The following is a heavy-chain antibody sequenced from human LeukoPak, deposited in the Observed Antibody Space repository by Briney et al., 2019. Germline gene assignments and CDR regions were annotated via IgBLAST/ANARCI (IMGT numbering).Heavy chain of an antibody. CDR2: ISGSGGST. D-gene: IGHD3-10*01. CDR1: GFTFSSYA. Sequence: PGGSLRLSCAASGFTFSSYAMSWVRQAPGKGLEWVSAISGSGGSTYYADSVKGRFTISRDNSKNTLYLQMNSLRAEDTAVYYCAREGRRLLWFGEFGYWGQGTLVTVSS. V-gene: IGHV3-23*01. J-gene: IGHJ4*02. CDR3: AREGRRLLWFGEFGY.